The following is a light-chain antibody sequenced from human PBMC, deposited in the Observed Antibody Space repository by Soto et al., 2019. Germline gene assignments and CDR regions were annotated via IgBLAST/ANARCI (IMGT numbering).Light chain of an antibody. V-gene: IGKV3-20*01. Sequence: EVVLTQSPGTLSLSPGERATLSCRASQSVTNDYLAWYQQKCGQAPRLLIYGAYNRATGIPDKFSGGGSGTDFTLTISRLETEDFAVYYCQQYGSSPLTFGGGTKVEIK. J-gene: IGKJ4*01. CDR1: QSVTNDY. CDR2: GAY. CDR3: QQYGSSPLT.